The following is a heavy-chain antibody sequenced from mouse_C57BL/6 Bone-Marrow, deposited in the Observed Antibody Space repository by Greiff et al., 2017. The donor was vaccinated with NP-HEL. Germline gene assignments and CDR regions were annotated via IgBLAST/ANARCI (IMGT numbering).Heavy chain of an antibody. CDR3: ARHPWFAY. CDR1: GFTFSSYG. V-gene: IGHV5-6*01. Sequence: EVQGVESGGDLVKPGGSLKLSCAASGFTFSSYGMSWVRQTPDKRLEWVATISSGGSYTYSPDSVKGRFTISRDNAKNTLYLQMSSLKSEDTAMYYCARHPWFAYWGQGTLVTVSA. CDR2: ISSGGSYT. J-gene: IGHJ3*01.